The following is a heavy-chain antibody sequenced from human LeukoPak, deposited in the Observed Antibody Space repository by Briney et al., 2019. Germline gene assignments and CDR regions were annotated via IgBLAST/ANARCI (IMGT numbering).Heavy chain of an antibody. Sequence: ASVKVSCKASGYTFTGYYMHWVRQAPGQGLEWMGRINPNSGGTNYAQKFQGWVTMTRDTSISTAYMELSRLRSDDTAVYYCARLDRGSSTTNDAFDIWGQGTMVTVSS. D-gene: IGHD1-26*01. J-gene: IGHJ3*02. V-gene: IGHV1-2*04. CDR3: ARLDRGSSTTNDAFDI. CDR1: GYTFTGYY. CDR2: INPNSGGT.